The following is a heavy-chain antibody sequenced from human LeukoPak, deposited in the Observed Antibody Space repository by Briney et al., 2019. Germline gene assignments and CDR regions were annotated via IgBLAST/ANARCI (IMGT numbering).Heavy chain of an antibody. J-gene: IGHJ4*02. V-gene: IGHV3-13*01. CDR2: IGTAGDT. CDR1: GFTFSSYD. Sequence: PGGSLRLSCAASGFTFSSYDMHWVRHATGKGLEWVSAIGTAGDTYYPGSVKGRFTISTENANNSLYLQMNSLRAGDTAVYYCAREYPGPTGYYFDYWGQGTLVTVSS. D-gene: IGHD2-2*01. CDR3: AREYPGPTGYYFDY.